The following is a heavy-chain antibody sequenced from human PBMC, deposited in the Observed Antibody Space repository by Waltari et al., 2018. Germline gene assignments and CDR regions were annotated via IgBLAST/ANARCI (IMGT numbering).Heavy chain of an antibody. CDR2: FDPEDGET. CDR1: GYTLTELS. D-gene: IGHD3-22*01. V-gene: IGHV1-24*01. Sequence: QVQLVQSGAEVKKPGASVKVSCKVSGYTLTELSMHWVRQAPGKGIEWMGGFDPEDGETIYAQKFQGRVTMTEDTSTDTAYMELSSLRSEDTAVYYCATTSYYYDSSGYWGLDYWGQGTLVTVSS. CDR3: ATTSYYYDSSGYWGLDY. J-gene: IGHJ4*02.